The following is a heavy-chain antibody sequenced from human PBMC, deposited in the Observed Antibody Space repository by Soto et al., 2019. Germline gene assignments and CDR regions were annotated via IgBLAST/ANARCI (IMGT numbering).Heavy chain of an antibody. CDR1: GYTFTSYG. CDR3: ARDRLRGYDSSGFYS. D-gene: IGHD3-22*01. V-gene: IGHV1-18*01. Sequence: GASVKVSCKASGYTFTSYGINWVRQAPGQGLEWMGWINPSDGSRNFAQKFEDRVTMTTATSTNTVFLELRSLKSDDTAIYYCARDRLRGYDSSGFYSWGQGTMVTVSS. J-gene: IGHJ4*02. CDR2: INPSDGSR.